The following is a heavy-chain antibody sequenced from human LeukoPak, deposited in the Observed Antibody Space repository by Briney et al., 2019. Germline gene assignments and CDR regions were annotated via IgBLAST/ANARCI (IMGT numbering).Heavy chain of an antibody. Sequence: PGGSLRLSCAASGFNFRSYAMSWVRQAPGKGLEWVPGVSGSGGNTYYADSVKGRFTISRDNSKNTLYLQMNGLRAGDAAVYYCAKDRESSGYYFDRWGQGTLVTVSS. CDR2: VSGSGGNT. CDR1: GFNFRSYA. CDR3: AKDRESSGYYFDR. V-gene: IGHV3-23*01. D-gene: IGHD3-22*01. J-gene: IGHJ5*02.